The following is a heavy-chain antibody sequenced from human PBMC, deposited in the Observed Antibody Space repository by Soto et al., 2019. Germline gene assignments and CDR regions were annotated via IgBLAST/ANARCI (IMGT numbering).Heavy chain of an antibody. CDR3: ARDPTRDGPGY. D-gene: IGHD1-1*01. J-gene: IGHJ4*02. Sequence: ASVKVSCTASGYSFASFGISWVRQAPGQGLQWLGWISGYNGHTDLAQTLQGRVTMTTETSTSTAYMELRSLRSDDTAIYYCARDPTRDGPGYWGQGTLVTSPQ. CDR2: ISGYNGHT. CDR1: GYSFASFG. V-gene: IGHV1-18*01.